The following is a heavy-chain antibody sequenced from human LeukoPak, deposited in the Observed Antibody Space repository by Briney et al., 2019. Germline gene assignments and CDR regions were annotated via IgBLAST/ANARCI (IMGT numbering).Heavy chain of an antibody. CDR3: ARVRVPYYYGMDV. D-gene: IGHD3-3*01. J-gene: IGHJ6*02. CDR2: IWYDGSNK. Sequence: GRSLRLSCAASGFTFSSYGMHWVRQAPGKGLEWVAVIWYDGSNKYYADSVKGRFTIPRDNSKNTLYLQMNSLRAEDTAVYYCARVRVPYYYGMDVWGQGTTVTVSS. CDR1: GFTFSSYG. V-gene: IGHV3-33*01.